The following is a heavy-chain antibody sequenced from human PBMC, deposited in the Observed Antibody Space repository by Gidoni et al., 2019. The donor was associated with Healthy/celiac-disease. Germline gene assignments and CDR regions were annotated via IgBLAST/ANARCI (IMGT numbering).Heavy chain of an antibody. J-gene: IGHJ4*02. CDR3: ARDPRYCSGGSCYSGEPDY. Sequence: QVQLVQSGAEVKKPGASVKVSCKASGYTFTSDYMPWVRQAPGQGLEWMGIINPSGGSTSYAQKFQGRVTMTRDTSTSTVYMELSSLRSEDTAVYYCARDPRYCSGGSCYSGEPDYWGQGTLVTVSS. D-gene: IGHD2-15*01. V-gene: IGHV1-46*01. CDR2: INPSGGST. CDR1: GYTFTSDY.